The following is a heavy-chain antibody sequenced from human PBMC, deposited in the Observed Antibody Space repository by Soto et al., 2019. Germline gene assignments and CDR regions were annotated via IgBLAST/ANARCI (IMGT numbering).Heavy chain of an antibody. CDR1: GFTFSSYA. J-gene: IGHJ6*02. D-gene: IGHD3-9*01. Sequence: GGSLRLSCAASGFTFSSYAMSWVRQAPGKGLEGVSAISGSGGSTYYADSVKGRFTISRDNSKNTLYLQMNSLSVEDTAVYYCAKDLFSPAYDILTCYYYYYGMDVWGQGTTVTVSS. V-gene: IGHV3-23*01. CDR2: ISGSGGST. CDR3: AKDLFSPAYDILTCYYYYYGMDV.